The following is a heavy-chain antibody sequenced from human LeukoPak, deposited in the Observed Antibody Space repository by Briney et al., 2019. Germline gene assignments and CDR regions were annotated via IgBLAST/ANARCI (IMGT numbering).Heavy chain of an antibody. CDR1: GFTFSSYS. CDR2: ISSSSSYI. D-gene: IGHD6-13*01. CDR3: ARGQQGSSWYYFDY. J-gene: IGHJ4*02. V-gene: IGHV3-21*01. Sequence: GGSLRLSCAASGFTFSSYSMNWVRQAPGKGLEWVSSISSSSSYIYYADSVKGRFTISRDNAKNSLYLQMNSLRAEDTAVYYCARGQQGSSWYYFDYWGQGTLVTVSS.